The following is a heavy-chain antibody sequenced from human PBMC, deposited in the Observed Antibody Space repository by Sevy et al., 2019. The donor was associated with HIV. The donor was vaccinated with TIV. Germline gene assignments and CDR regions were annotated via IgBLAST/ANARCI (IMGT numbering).Heavy chain of an antibody. V-gene: IGHV4-4*02. CDR1: GGSISSVNW. CDR3: ARGGETPRGFDP. CDR2: IYHSGST. D-gene: IGHD3-16*01. Sequence: SESLSLTCAVSGGSISSVNWWHWVRQPPGKGLEWIGEIYHSGSTNYNPSLKSRVTISVDNSKNQFSLKLSSVTAADTVVYYCARGGETPRGFDPWGQGSLVIVSS. J-gene: IGHJ5*02.